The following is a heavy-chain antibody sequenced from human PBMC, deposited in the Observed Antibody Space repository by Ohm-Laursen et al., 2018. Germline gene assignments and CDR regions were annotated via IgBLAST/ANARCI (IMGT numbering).Heavy chain of an antibody. J-gene: IGHJ1*01. D-gene: IGHD6-19*01. V-gene: IGHV1-8*01. CDR2: MNPNSGNT. Sequence: GASVKVSCKVSGYTFTSYDINWVRQATGQGLEWMGWMNPNSGNTGYAQKFQGRVTMTRNTSISTAYMELSSLRSEDTAVYYCARDPAVAATGYFQHWGQRTLVTVSS. CDR3: ARDPAVAATGYFQH. CDR1: GYTFTSYD.